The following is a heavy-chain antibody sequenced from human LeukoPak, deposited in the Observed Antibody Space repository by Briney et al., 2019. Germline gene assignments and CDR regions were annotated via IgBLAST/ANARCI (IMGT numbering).Heavy chain of an antibody. J-gene: IGHJ4*02. CDR2: ISGSGGST. V-gene: IGHV3-23*01. Sequence: PGGPLRLSCAASGFTFSSYAMSWVRQAPGKGLEWVSAISGSGGSTYYADSVKGRFTISRDNSKNTLYLQMNNQRAEDTAVYYCAKSERDGYCDYWGQGALVTVSS. CDR3: AKSERDGYCDY. CDR1: GFTFSSYA. D-gene: IGHD5-24*01.